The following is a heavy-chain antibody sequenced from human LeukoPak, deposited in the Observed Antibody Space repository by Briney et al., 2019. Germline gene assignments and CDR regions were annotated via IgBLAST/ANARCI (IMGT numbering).Heavy chain of an antibody. CDR1: GYTFTSYG. CDR3: ARDPPTAMASGRQDY. V-gene: IGHV1-18*01. CDR2: ISGHNGHT. J-gene: IGHJ4*02. D-gene: IGHD5-18*01. Sequence: ASVKVSCKAAGYTFTSYGFTWVREAPGQGGEWMGWISGHNGHTKHPEIFQGRVTISLHISTTTAYMELRSLRSDDTAVYYCARDPPTAMASGRQDYWGQGTLVTVSS.